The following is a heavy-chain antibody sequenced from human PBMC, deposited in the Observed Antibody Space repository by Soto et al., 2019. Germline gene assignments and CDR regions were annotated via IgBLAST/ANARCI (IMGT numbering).Heavy chain of an antibody. Sequence: SGPTLVNPTQTLTLTCTFSGFSLSTSGVGVGWIRQPPGKALEWLAHIFSNDEKSYSTSLKSRLTISKDTSKSQVVLTMTNMDPVDTATYYCARIGGDILTGYYTLFDYWGQGTLVTVS. V-gene: IGHV2-26*01. CDR1: GFSLSTSGVG. CDR2: IFSNDEK. CDR3: ARIGGDILTGYYTLFDY. D-gene: IGHD3-9*01. J-gene: IGHJ4*02.